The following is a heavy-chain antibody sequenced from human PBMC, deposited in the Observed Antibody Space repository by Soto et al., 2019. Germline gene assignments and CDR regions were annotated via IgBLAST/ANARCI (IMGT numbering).Heavy chain of an antibody. CDR1: GYTFASFG. Sequence: QVQLVQSGAEVKKPGASVKVSCKTSGYTFASFGMSWVRQAPGQGLEWMGWISGSTGNTNYAQNLQGRVTLTTDTYPSTAYRELRSLTFDDTAVYYCARFGTDSGGHYTRRPWGQGTLVTVSS. D-gene: IGHD3-22*01. CDR2: ISGSTGNT. J-gene: IGHJ5*02. V-gene: IGHV1-18*01. CDR3: ARFGTDSGGHYTRRP.